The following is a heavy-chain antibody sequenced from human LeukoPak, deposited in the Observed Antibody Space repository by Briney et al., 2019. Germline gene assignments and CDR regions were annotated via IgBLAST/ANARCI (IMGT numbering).Heavy chain of an antibody. CDR3: ARRYSTSSVEDFDY. V-gene: IGHV3-72*01. D-gene: IGHD6-6*01. CDR1: GFTFSDHY. CDR2: TRKKTNSYTT. Sequence: GGSLRLSCAASGFTFSDHYMDWVRQAPGKGLEWVGRTRKKTNSYTTEYAASVKGRFTISRDDSKNSLYLQMNSLRAEDTAVYYCARRYSTSSVEDFDYWGQGTLVTVSS. J-gene: IGHJ4*02.